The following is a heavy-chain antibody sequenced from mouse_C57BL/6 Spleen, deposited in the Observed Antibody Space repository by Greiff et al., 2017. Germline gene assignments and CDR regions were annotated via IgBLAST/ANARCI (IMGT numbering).Heavy chain of an antibody. CDR1: GFTFSSYA. V-gene: IGHV5-4*01. CDR2: ISDGGSYT. D-gene: IGHD2-12*01. CDR3: ARDQDSYGWAMDY. Sequence: EVHLVESGGGLVKPGGSLKLSCAASGFTFSSYAMSWVRQTPEKRLEWVATISDGGSYTYYPDNVKGRFTISRDNAKNNLYLQLSHLMSDDTAMDYCARDQDSYGWAMDYWGQGTSVTVSS. J-gene: IGHJ4*01.